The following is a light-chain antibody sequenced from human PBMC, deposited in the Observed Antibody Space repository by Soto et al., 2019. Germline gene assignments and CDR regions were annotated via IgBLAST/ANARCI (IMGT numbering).Light chain of an antibody. Sequence: DIVLTQSPGTLSLSPGERATLSCRASQSVSSSYLAWYQQKPGQAPRLLIYGASSRATGIPDRFSGSGSGTDFTLTISRLEPEAFAVYYCQKCGSSSTFGQGTRLEIK. J-gene: IGKJ5*01. CDR3: QKCGSSST. CDR2: GAS. CDR1: QSVSSSY. V-gene: IGKV3-20*01.